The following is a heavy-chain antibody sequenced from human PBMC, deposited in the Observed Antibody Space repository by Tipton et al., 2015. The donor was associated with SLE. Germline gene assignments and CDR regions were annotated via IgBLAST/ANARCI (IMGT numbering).Heavy chain of an antibody. CDR2: IKSKTDGGTT. D-gene: IGHD5-24*01. CDR3: ARDMRWGYNSY. CDR1: GFTFSSYA. Sequence: SLRLSCAASGFTFSSYAMHWVRQAPGKGLEWVGRIKSKTDGGTTDYAAPVKGRFTISRDDSKNTLYLQMNSLKTEDTAVYYCARDMRWGYNSYWGQGTLVTVSS. V-gene: IGHV3-15*01. J-gene: IGHJ4*02.